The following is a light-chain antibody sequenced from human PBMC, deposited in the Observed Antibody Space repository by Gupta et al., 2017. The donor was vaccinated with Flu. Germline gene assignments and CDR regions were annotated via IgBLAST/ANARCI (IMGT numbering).Light chain of an antibody. CDR2: EVN. CDR3: SSFRTDSSYV. CDR1: KDDIGDYNF. V-gene: IGLV2-14*01. J-gene: IGLJ1*01. Sequence: QSALTQPASVSGSPGQSITISCTGTKDDIGDYNFVSWYPKHPGKVPKLIISEVNIRPSGVSDRFSGSKSGKTAALTISGLQAEDEADYYCSSFRTDSSYVFGAGTKVTVL.